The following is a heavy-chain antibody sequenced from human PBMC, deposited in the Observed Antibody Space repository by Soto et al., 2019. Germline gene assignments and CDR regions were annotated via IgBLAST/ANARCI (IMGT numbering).Heavy chain of an antibody. D-gene: IGHD1-20*01. V-gene: IGHV1-69*08. CDR1: GGTLSSYS. Sequence: QVQLVQSGAEVKKPGSSVKVSCKAPGGTLSSYSINWVRQAPGQGLEWMGRVVPKSGNINFVRKFQGRLTLPADKSTRTAFLELSSLRPEDTAVYYCTRGGRENNWNEENFEYWGQGTQVTVSS. J-gene: IGHJ4*02. CDR3: TRGGRENNWNEENFEY. CDR2: VVPKSGNI.